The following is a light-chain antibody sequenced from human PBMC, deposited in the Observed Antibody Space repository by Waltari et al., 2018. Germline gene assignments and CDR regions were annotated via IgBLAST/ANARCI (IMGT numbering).Light chain of an antibody. Sequence: IQLTQSPSALSASVGARVTISCRASQNIYRNLAWYQQKPGKAPKLLIYAASSVQSGIPSRVSGSGAGTDFTLTIRSLQPEDSAAYYCQHYYDNPLTFGGGTKVEIK. CDR2: AAS. J-gene: IGKJ4*01. CDR3: QHYYDNPLT. V-gene: IGKV1-6*01. CDR1: QNIYRN.